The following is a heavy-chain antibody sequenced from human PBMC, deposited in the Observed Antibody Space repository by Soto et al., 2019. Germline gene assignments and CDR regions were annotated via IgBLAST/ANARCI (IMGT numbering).Heavy chain of an antibody. D-gene: IGHD3-10*01. J-gene: IGHJ3*02. CDR3: ARGGVTMYVFDI. CDR1: GASINNYY. V-gene: IGHV4-59*01. CDR2: IYYSGST. Sequence: QVQLRASGPGLVMPSETLSLTCTVSGASINNYYWSWIRQPPGKGLEWIGYIYYSGSTSYNPSLKSRGTTSVDTSKNQFSLKLTSVTAADTALYYCARGGVTMYVFDIWGQGTMVSVSS.